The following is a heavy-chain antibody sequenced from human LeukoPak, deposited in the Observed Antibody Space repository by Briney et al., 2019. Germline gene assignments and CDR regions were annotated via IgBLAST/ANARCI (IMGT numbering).Heavy chain of an antibody. J-gene: IGHJ4*02. V-gene: IGHV3-64*01. CDR1: GFTFSSYA. D-gene: IGHD6-13*01. CDR2: ISSNGGST. Sequence: GGSLRLSCAASGFTFSSYAMHWVRQAPGKGPEYVSAISSNGGSTYYANSVKGRFTISRDNSKNTLYLQMGSLRAEDMAVYYCARFGYSSSWFGYWGQGTLVTVSS. CDR3: ARFGYSSSWFGY.